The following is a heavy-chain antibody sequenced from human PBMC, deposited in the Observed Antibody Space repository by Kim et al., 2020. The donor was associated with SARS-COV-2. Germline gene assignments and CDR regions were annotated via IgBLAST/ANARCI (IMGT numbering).Heavy chain of an antibody. CDR1: GFTVSSNY. Sequence: GGSLRLSCAASGFTVSSNYMSWVRQAPGKGLEWVSVIYSGGSTYYADSVKGRFTISRHNSKNTLYLQMNSLRAEDTAVYYCARILPSYRSYGVDYWGQGTLVTVSS. V-gene: IGHV3-53*04. D-gene: IGHD5-18*01. CDR2: IYSGGST. CDR3: ARILPSYRSYGVDY. J-gene: IGHJ4*02.